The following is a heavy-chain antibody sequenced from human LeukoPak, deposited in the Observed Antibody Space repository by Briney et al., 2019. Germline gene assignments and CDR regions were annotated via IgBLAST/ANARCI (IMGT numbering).Heavy chain of an antibody. V-gene: IGHV4-39*01. J-gene: IGHJ4*02. CDR2: MYYSGST. D-gene: IGHD4-11*01. CDR3: ASLRERSYYARGFDY. Sequence: SETLSLTCTVSGCSIRSSSYYWGWIRRPPGKGLEWLGSMYYSGSTYYNPSLKSRVTISVDTSKNQFSLKLSSVTAADTAVYYCASLRERSYYARGFDYWGQGTLVTVSS. CDR1: GCSIRSSSYY.